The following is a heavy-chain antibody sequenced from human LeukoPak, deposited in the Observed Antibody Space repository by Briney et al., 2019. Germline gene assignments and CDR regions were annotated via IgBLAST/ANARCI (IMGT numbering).Heavy chain of an antibody. Sequence: SETLSLTCAVYGGSFSGYYWSWIRQPPGKGLEWIGEINHSGSTNYNPSLKSRVTMSVDTSKNQFSLKLSSVTAADTAVYYCARGLGIRFDPWGQGTLVTVSS. D-gene: IGHD2-21*01. J-gene: IGHJ5*02. CDR2: INHSGST. CDR3: ARGLGIRFDP. CDR1: GGSFSGYY. V-gene: IGHV4-34*01.